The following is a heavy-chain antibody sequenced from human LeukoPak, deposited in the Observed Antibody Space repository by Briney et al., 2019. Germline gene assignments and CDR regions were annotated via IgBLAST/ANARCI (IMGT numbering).Heavy chain of an antibody. CDR1: GYTFTSYD. D-gene: IGHD3-22*01. CDR3: ARDGWMYYYDSSGYYYYYGMDV. Sequence: ASVKVSCKASGYTFTSYDINWVRQATGQGLEWMGWMNPNSGNTGYAQKFQGRVTMTRNTSISTAYMELSSLRSEDTAVYYCARDGWMYYYDSSGYYYYYGMDVWGQGTTVTVS. CDR2: MNPNSGNT. J-gene: IGHJ6*02. V-gene: IGHV1-8*01.